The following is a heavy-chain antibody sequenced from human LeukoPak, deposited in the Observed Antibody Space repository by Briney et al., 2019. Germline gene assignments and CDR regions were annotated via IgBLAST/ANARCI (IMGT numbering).Heavy chain of an antibody. CDR2: ISRSSSYI. CDR3: ASGGVAAAAT. Sequence: GGSLRLSCAASGFTFSSYSMNWVRQAPGKGLEWVSSISRSSSYIYYADSVKGRFTISRDNAKNSLYLQMNSLRAEDTAVYYCASGGVAAAATWGQGTLVTVSS. J-gene: IGHJ4*02. CDR1: GFTFSSYS. V-gene: IGHV3-21*01. D-gene: IGHD6-13*01.